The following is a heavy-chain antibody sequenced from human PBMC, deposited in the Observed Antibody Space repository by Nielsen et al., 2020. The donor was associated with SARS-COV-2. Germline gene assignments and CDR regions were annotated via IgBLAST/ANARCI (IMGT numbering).Heavy chain of an antibody. D-gene: IGHD4-17*01. CDR2: ISYDGSNK. CDR1: GFTFSSYA. CDR3: AKERDFGDYGMDV. V-gene: IGHV3-30-3*01. Sequence: GESLKISCAASGFTFSSYAMHWVRQAPGKGLEWVAVISYDGSNKYYADSVKGRFTISRDNSKSTLDLQMNSLRAEDTAIYYCAKERDFGDYGMDVWGQGTTVTVSS. J-gene: IGHJ6*02.